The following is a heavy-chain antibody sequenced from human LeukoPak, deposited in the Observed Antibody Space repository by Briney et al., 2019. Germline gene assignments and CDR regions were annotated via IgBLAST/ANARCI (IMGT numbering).Heavy chain of an antibody. V-gene: IGHV3-48*01. Sequence: PGGSLRLSCAASGFTFSSYSMNWVRQAPGRGLEWVSYISSSSSTIYYADSVKGRFTISRDNAKNSLYLQMNSLRGEDTAVYYCARDLGIAVAEYYFDYWGQGTLVTVSS. D-gene: IGHD6-19*01. CDR1: GFTFSSYS. J-gene: IGHJ4*02. CDR3: ARDLGIAVAEYYFDY. CDR2: ISSSSSTI.